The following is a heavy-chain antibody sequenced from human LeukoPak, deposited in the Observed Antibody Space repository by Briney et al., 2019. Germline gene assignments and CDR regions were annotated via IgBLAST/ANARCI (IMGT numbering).Heavy chain of an antibody. D-gene: IGHD6-19*01. J-gene: IGHJ4*02. CDR3: ARDIAVAGRIFDY. CDR2: IYYSGST. V-gene: IGHV4-39*07. CDR1: GGSISSSSYY. Sequence: SETLSLTCTVSGGSISSSSYYWGWIRQPPGKGLEWIGSIYYSGSTYYNPSLKSRVTISVDTSKNQFSLKLSSVTAADTAVYYCARDIAVAGRIFDYWGQGTLVTVSS.